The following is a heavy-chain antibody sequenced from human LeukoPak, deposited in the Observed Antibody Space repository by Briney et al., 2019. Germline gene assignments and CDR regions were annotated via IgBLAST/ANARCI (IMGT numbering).Heavy chain of an antibody. CDR1: GYTFTGYY. Sequence: GASVKVSCKASGYTFTGYYMHWVRQAPGQGLEWMGWISAYNGNTNYAQKLQGRVTMTTDTSTSTAYMELRSLRSDDTAVYYCAAYIAARPFDYWGQGTLVTVSS. CDR2: ISAYNGNT. D-gene: IGHD6-6*01. CDR3: AAYIAARPFDY. V-gene: IGHV1-18*04. J-gene: IGHJ4*02.